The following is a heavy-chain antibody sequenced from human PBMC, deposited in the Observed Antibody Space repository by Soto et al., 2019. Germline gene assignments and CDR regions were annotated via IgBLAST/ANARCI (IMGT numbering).Heavy chain of an antibody. CDR2: TNTDGSST. D-gene: IGHD2-2*01. J-gene: IGHJ5*02. V-gene: IGHV3-74*01. Sequence: GGSLRLSCAASGFTFSNYWIHWVRQVPGKGLVWVSRTNTDGSSTNYADSVKGRFTVSRDNADNTLYLQMSSLRAEDTAVYYCARDHCSTSTCYTVWFDPWGQGTLVTV. CDR3: ARDHCSTSTCYTVWFDP. CDR1: GFTFSNYW.